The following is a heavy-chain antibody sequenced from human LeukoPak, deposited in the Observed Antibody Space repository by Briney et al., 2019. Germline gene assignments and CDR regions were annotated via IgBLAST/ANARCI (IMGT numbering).Heavy chain of an antibody. J-gene: IGHJ4*02. V-gene: IGHV1-2*02. CDR1: GYTFTGYY. CDR2: INPNSGGT. D-gene: IGHD3-10*01. Sequence: ASVKVSCKASGYTFTGYYMHWVRQAPGQGLEWMGWINPNSGGTNYAKKFRGRVTMTRDTSISTAYMELSRLRSDDTAVYYCARGSRWFGELHGKANYWGQGTLVTVSS. CDR3: ARGSRWFGELHGKANY.